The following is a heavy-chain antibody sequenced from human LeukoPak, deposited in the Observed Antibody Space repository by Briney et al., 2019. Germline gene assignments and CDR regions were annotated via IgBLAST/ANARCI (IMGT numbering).Heavy chain of an antibody. CDR1: VRLISRYY. CDR2: VHYSGSN. CDR3: ARSVGWGSSSWLDI. J-gene: IGHJ3*02. D-gene: IGHD6-13*01. Sequence: SDTLSLLCTVCVRLISRYYWSWIREPRGKALEGIGYVHYSGSNNFNPSLKSRVTISVDTSKNQFSLQLRYVTAADTAVYYCARSVGWGSSSWLDIWGQGTMVTVSS. V-gene: IGHV4-59*07.